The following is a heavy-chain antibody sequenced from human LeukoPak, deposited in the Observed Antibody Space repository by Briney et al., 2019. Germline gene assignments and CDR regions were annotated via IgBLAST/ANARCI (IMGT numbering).Heavy chain of an antibody. CDR1: GGTFSSYA. D-gene: IGHD3-9*01. Sequence: ASVKVSCKASGGTFSSYAISWVRQAPGQGLEWMGGIIPIFGTANYAQKFQGRVTITADESTSTAYMELSSLRSEDTAVYYCARDRRLRYFDWLNGFDPWGQGTRSPSPQ. CDR3: ARDRRLRYFDWLNGFDP. V-gene: IGHV1-69*01. J-gene: IGHJ5*02. CDR2: IIPIFGTA.